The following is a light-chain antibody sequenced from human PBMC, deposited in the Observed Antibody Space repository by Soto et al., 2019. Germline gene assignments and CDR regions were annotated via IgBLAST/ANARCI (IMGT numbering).Light chain of an antibody. CDR3: QQYGSSPLT. CDR2: GAS. V-gene: IGKV3-20*01. CDR1: QSVSSSY. Sequence: EIVLTQSPGTLSLSLGERATLSCRASQSVSSSYLAWYQQKPGQAPRLLIYGASSRATGIPDRFSASGSGTDFTLTISRLEPEDFAVYYCQQYGSSPLTFGGGTKVEIK. J-gene: IGKJ4*01.